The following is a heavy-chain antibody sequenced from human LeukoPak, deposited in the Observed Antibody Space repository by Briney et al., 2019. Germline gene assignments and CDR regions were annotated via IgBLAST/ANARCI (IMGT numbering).Heavy chain of an antibody. Sequence: GGSLRLSCAASGFTFSDYCIHWVRQAPGKGLEWVAVIWYDGTNKYYGDSVKGRFTISRDNSKNTLYLQMNSLRAEDTAVYYCAKDRGSYSTTADSWGQGTLVTVSS. CDR3: AKDRGSYSTTADS. V-gene: IGHV3-33*06. CDR2: IWYDGTNK. D-gene: IGHD1-26*01. CDR1: GFTFSDYC. J-gene: IGHJ5*01.